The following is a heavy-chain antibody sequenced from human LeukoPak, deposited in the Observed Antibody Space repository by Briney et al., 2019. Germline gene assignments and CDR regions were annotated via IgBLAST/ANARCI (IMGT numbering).Heavy chain of an antibody. V-gene: IGHV4-59*08. Sequence: SETLSLTCTVSGGSISSYYWSWIRQPPGKGLEWIGYIYYSGSTNYNPPLKSRVTISVDTSKNQFSLKLSSVTAADTAVYYCATATYYYDSSGYEAFQHWGQGTLVTVSS. J-gene: IGHJ1*01. CDR1: GGSISSYY. CDR3: ATATYYYDSSGYEAFQH. CDR2: IYYSGST. D-gene: IGHD3-22*01.